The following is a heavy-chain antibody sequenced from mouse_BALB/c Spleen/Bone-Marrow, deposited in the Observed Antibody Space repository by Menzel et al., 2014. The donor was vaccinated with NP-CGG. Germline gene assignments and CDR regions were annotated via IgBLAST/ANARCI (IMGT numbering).Heavy chain of an antibody. CDR3: ARGGDRYDDWFAY. J-gene: IGHJ3*01. D-gene: IGHD2-14*01. V-gene: IGHV1S29*02. Sequence: DVQLQESGPELVKPGASVKISCKASGYTFTDYNMHWVKQSPGKSLEWIGYIYPYNGGTGYNQKFKSKATVTVDNSSSTAYMELRSLTSEDSAVYYCARGGDRYDDWFAYWGQGTLVTVSA. CDR1: GYTFTDYN. CDR2: IYPYNGGT.